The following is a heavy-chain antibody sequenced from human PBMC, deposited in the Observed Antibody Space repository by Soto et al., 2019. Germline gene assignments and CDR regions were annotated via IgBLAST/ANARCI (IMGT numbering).Heavy chain of an antibody. D-gene: IGHD7-27*01. CDR3: ARWRLGITEEYAFDI. V-gene: IGHV1-3*01. Sequence: QVQLVQSGAEVKKPGASEKVSCKASGYTFTSYAMHWVRQAPGQRLEWMGWINPGNGNTKYSQKFQGRVTITRDTSASTAYMELISLRSEDTAVYYCARWRLGITEEYAFDIWGQGTMVTVSS. J-gene: IGHJ3*02. CDR2: INPGNGNT. CDR1: GYTFTSYA.